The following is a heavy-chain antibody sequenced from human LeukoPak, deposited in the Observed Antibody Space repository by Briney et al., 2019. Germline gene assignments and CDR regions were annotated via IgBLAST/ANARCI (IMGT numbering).Heavy chain of an antibody. CDR2: ISYTGST. D-gene: IGHD3-16*01. CDR1: GGSISSGDYY. J-gene: IGHJ3*02. Sequence: PSQTLSLTCTVSGGSISSGDYYWSWIRQPPGKGLEWIGCISYTGSTKYNPSLKSRVTISVDTSKNQFSLKLTSMTAAETAVYYCVRDFDAWSAIDIWGQGTMVTVSS. V-gene: IGHV4-61*08. CDR3: VRDFDAWSAIDI.